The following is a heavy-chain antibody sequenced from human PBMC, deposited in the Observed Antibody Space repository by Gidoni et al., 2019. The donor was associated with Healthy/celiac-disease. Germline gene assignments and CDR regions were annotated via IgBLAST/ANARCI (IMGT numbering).Heavy chain of an antibody. D-gene: IGHD6-13*01. CDR3: ARREQLVGSAFDI. J-gene: IGHJ3*02. Sequence: QVQLVQSGAEVKKPGASVKVSCKASGYTFTGYYMHWVRQAPGQGLEWMGWINPNSGGTNYAQKFQGRVTMTRDTSIRTAYMELSRLRSDDTAVYSCARREQLVGSAFDIWGQGTMVTVSS. CDR1: GYTFTGYY. CDR2: INPNSGGT. V-gene: IGHV1-2*02.